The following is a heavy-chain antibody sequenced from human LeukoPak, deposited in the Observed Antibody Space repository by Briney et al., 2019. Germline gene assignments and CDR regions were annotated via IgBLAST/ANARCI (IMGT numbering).Heavy chain of an antibody. J-gene: IGHJ3*02. CDR2: ISAYNGNT. CDR1: GYTFTSYG. D-gene: IGHD3-22*01. V-gene: IGHV1-18*01. Sequence: GASVKVSCKASGYTFTSYGISWVRQAPGQGLEWMGWISAYNGNTNYAQKLQGRVTMTTDTSTSTAYMELRSLRSDDTAVYYCAAGYYYDSSGMADAFDIWGQGTMVTVSS. CDR3: AAGYYYDSSGMADAFDI.